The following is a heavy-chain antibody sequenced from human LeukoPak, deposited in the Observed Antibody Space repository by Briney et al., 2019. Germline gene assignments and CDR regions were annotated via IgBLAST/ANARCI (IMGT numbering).Heavy chain of an antibody. D-gene: IGHD3-22*01. CDR1: GSRFTSYW. V-gene: IGHV5-51*01. CDR3: ATTHCDYYDSSGYPDAFDI. CDR2: INPGDSDT. J-gene: IGHJ3*02. Sequence: PGESLQISSKGSGSRFTSYWIGWVRQMPGKGLEWMGSINPGDSDTRYSPSFQGQVTISADKSISTAYLQWSSLKASDTAMYDCATTHCDYYDSSGYPDAFDIWGQGTMVTVSS.